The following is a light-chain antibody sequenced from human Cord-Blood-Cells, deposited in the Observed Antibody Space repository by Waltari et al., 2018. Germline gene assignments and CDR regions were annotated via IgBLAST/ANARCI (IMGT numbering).Light chain of an antibody. CDR1: QSISSY. V-gene: IGKV1-39*01. J-gene: IGKJ3*01. CDR3: QQSYSTLT. Sequence: DIQMTQSPSSLSASVGDXXXITCRASQSISSYLNWYQQKPGKAPKLLIYAASSLQSGVPSRFSGSGSGTDFTLTISSLQPEDFATYYCQQSYSTLTFGPGTKVDIK. CDR2: AAS.